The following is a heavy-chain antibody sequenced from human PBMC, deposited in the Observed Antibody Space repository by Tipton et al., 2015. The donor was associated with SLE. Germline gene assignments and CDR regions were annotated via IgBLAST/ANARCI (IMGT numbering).Heavy chain of an antibody. V-gene: IGHV4-34*01. Sequence: TLSLTCAVYGGSFSGYYWSWIRQPPGKGLEWFGEINHSGSTNYTPSPKSRVAISIDTSKNQFSLKLSSVTAADTAVYYCARHYYGGTYYFDYWGQGTLVTVSS. D-gene: IGHD4-23*01. CDR1: GGSFSGYY. CDR3: ARHYYGGTYYFDY. CDR2: INHSGST. J-gene: IGHJ4*02.